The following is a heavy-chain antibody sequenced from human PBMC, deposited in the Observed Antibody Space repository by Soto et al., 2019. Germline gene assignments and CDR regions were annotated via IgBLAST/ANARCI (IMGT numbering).Heavy chain of an antibody. CDR3: ARSGGGLDY. Sequence: EVQLVESGGGLVQPGESLRLSCAASGFTVSNYHMTWVRQAPGKGLEWVSAVYADGATSHADSVKDRFTVSRDNSRNTLNLQMSGLGAGDTAVNYCARSGGGLDYWGQGPLVTVSS. CDR1: GFTVSNYH. J-gene: IGHJ4*02. V-gene: IGHV3-66*01. D-gene: IGHD3-10*01. CDR2: VYADGAT.